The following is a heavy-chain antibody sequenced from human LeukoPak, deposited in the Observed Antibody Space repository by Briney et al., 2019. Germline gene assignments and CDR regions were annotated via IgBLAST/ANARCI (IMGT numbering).Heavy chain of an antibody. CDR2: INWNGGST. J-gene: IGHJ3*02. CDR1: GFTFDDYG. V-gene: IGHV3-20*04. Sequence: GGSLRLSCAASGFTFDDYGMSWVRQAPGKGLEWVSGINWNGGSTGYADSVKGRFTISRDNAKNSLYLQMNSLRADDTAFYYCARGRAAFTKSEGAFDIWGQGTVVTVS. D-gene: IGHD2-15*01. CDR3: ARGRAAFTKSEGAFDI.